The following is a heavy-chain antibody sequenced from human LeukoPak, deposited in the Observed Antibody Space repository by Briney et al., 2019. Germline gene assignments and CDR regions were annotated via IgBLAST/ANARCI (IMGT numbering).Heavy chain of an antibody. Sequence: GGSLRLSCAASGFTFSSHWMHWVRQAPGKGLVWVSRISGDGSDTRYVDSVKGRFTISRDNAKDTLYLQMNSLRAEDTAVYYCARDKGYHSYDAFDIWGQGTKVTVSS. D-gene: IGHD3-3*01. J-gene: IGHJ3*02. V-gene: IGHV3-74*01. CDR2: ISGDGSDT. CDR1: GFTFSSHW. CDR3: ARDKGYHSYDAFDI.